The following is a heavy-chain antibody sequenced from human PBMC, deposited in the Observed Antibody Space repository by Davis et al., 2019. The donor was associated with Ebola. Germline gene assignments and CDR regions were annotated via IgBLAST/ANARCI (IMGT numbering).Heavy chain of an antibody. CDR3: AHILVNEWELLRIY. CDR2: IYWNDDK. D-gene: IGHD1-26*01. J-gene: IGHJ4*02. V-gene: IGHV2-5*01. CDR1: GFSLSTSGVG. Sequence: SGPTLVKPTQTLTLTCTFSGFSLSTSGVGVGWIRQPPGKALEWLALIYWNDDKRYSPSLKSRLTITKDTSKNQVVLTMTNMDPVDTATYYCAHILVNEWELLRIYWGQGTLVTVSS.